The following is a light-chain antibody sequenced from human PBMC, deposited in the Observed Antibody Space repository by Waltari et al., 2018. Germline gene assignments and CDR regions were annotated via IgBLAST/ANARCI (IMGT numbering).Light chain of an antibody. CDR1: QSVTTK. J-gene: IGKJ1*01. CDR3: QQYHNWPPWT. Sequence: EIVMTQSPATLSVSPGEGATLSCRASQSVTTKLAWYQLKPGQAPRLLIYDASSRATGIPARCSGSGFGTEFTLTISSLQSEDFAVYYCQQYHNWPPWTFGRGTKVEIK. CDR2: DAS. V-gene: IGKV3D-15*01.